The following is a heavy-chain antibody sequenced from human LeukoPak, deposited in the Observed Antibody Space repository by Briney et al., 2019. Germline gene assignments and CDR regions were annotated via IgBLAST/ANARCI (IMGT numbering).Heavy chain of an antibody. D-gene: IGHD3-10*01. Sequence: SETLSLTCAVYGGSFSGYYWSWIRQPPGKGLEWIGEINHSGSTNYNPSLKSRVTISVDTSKNQFSLKLSSVTAADTAVYYCARRRVLWFGEYNNWFDPWGQGTLVTVS. CDR1: GGSFSGYY. J-gene: IGHJ5*02. CDR3: ARRRVLWFGEYNNWFDP. CDR2: INHSGST. V-gene: IGHV4-34*01.